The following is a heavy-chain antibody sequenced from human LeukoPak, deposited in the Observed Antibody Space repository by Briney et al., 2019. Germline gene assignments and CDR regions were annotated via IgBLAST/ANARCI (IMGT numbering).Heavy chain of an antibody. J-gene: IGHJ5*02. Sequence: GGSLRLSCAASGFIFSSYSMNWVRQAPGKGLEWVSYISTSSSTIYYADSVKGRFTISRDNAKNSLYLQMNSLRAEDTAVYYCARHKLGYCSGGSCQTNWFDPWGQGTLVTVSS. D-gene: IGHD2-15*01. CDR1: GFIFSSYS. CDR2: ISTSSSTI. CDR3: ARHKLGYCSGGSCQTNWFDP. V-gene: IGHV3-48*01.